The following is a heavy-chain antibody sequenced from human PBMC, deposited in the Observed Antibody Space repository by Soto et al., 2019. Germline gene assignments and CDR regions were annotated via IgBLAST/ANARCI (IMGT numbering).Heavy chain of an antibody. CDR1: GFPFSSYS. D-gene: IGHD6-6*01. J-gene: IGHJ4*02. CDR2: ITYNGSNK. Sequence: GGSLSLSCAASGFPFSSYSMSWVRQAPGKGLEWVAVITYNGSNKYYADSVKGRFTISRDNSKNTLYLQMNSLRAEDTAVYYCARDLRIAARPFLDYWGQGTLVTVSS. CDR3: ARDLRIAARPFLDY. V-gene: IGHV3-30*04.